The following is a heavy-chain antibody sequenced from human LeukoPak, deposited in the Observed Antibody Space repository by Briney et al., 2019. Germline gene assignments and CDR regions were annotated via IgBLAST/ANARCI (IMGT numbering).Heavy chain of an antibody. CDR2: IKQDGSEK. D-gene: IGHD3-3*01. V-gene: IGHV3-7*01. CDR1: GFTFSSYW. J-gene: IGHJ4*02. Sequence: GGSLRLSCAASGFTFSSYWMSWVRQAPGKGLEWVANIKQDGSEKYYVDSVKGRFTISRDNAKNSLYLQMNSLRAEDTAVYYCARGQDFWSGYPFDYWGQGTLVTVSS. CDR3: ARGQDFWSGYPFDY.